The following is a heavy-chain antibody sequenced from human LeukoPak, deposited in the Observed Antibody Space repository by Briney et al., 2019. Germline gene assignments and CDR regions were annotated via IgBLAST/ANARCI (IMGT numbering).Heavy chain of an antibody. V-gene: IGHV1-46*01. J-gene: IGHJ5*02. CDR1: GYIFTNYY. CDR3: ARGVHIRTYDSNHNRFDP. Sequence: GASVNVSSKASGYIFTNYYMYWVRQAPGQGLEWMGLINPSGGGTRYAQKFQGRVTMTRDMSTSTIYMELSSLRSEDTAVYYCARGVHIRTYDSNHNRFDPWGQGTLVTVSS. CDR2: INPSGGGT. D-gene: IGHD3-22*01.